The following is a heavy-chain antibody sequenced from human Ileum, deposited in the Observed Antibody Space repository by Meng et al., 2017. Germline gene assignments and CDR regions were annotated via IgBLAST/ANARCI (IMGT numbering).Heavy chain of an antibody. CDR3: TRGEYSHGWLFDD. V-gene: IGHV3-15*01. J-gene: IGHJ4*01. Sequence: GESLKISCAASGFTFANAWMSWVRQAPGKGLEYVGRIKSKADGGSTDYAAPVRGRFTISRDDSKNTLYLQMSSLQTEDTAVYYCTRGEYSHGWLFDDWGHGTQVTCAS. D-gene: IGHD6-19*01. CDR2: IKSKADGGST. CDR1: GFTFANAW.